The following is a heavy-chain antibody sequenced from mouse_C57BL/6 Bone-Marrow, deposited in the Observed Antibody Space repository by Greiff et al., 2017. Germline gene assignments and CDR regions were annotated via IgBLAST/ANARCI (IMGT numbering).Heavy chain of an antibody. Sequence: EVQLQQSGAELVRPGASVKLSCTASGFNIKDYYMHWVKQRPEQGLEWIGRIDPEDGDTEYAPKFQGKATMTADTSSNTAYLQRSSLTSEDTAVYYCTTYHYGKDYAMDYWGQGTSVTVSS. CDR2: IDPEDGDT. CDR3: TTYHYGKDYAMDY. J-gene: IGHJ4*01. D-gene: IGHD2-1*01. V-gene: IGHV14-1*01. CDR1: GFNIKDYY.